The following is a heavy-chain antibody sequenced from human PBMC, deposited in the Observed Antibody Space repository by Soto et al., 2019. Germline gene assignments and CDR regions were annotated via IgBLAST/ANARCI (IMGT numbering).Heavy chain of an antibody. D-gene: IGHD3-3*01. CDR3: ARVPTGGDFWSGYYASYYYYGMDV. J-gene: IGHJ6*02. V-gene: IGHV1-8*01. CDR2: MNPNSGNT. CDR1: GYTFTSYD. Sequence: ASVKVSCKASGYTFTSYDINWVRQATGQGLAWMGWMNPNSGNTGYAQKFQGRVNMTSNTSTSTAYMELSSLRSEDTAVYYCARVPTGGDFWSGYYASYYYYGMDVWGQGTTVTVSS.